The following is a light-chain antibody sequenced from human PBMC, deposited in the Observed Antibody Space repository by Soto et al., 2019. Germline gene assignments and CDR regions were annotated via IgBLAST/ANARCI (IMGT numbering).Light chain of an antibody. CDR1: RLGDKY. CDR2: QDT. V-gene: IGLV3-1*01. CDR3: QVWDSSTLDV. J-gene: IGLJ1*01. Sequence: SYELTQPPSVSVSPGQTASITCSGERLGDKYTCWYQQRPGQSPMLVIYQDTKRPSGIPERFSGSNSGNTATLTITGTQAVDEADYYCQVWDSSTLDVFGTGTKVTVL.